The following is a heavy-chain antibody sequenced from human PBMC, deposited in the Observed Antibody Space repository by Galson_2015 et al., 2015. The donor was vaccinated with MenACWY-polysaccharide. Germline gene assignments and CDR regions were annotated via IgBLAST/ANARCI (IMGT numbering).Heavy chain of an antibody. CDR1: GFNFRSYG. J-gene: IGHJ4*02. Sequence: SLRLSCAASGFNFRSYGMHWVRQAPGKGLEWVAVMSYDGSNKYYIDSVKGRFTISKDTSKNTLYLQMDSLRIEDTAMYYCAKGAADSDYWGQGTLATVSS. V-gene: IGHV3-30*18. CDR2: MSYDGSNK. D-gene: IGHD2-15*01. CDR3: AKGAADSDY.